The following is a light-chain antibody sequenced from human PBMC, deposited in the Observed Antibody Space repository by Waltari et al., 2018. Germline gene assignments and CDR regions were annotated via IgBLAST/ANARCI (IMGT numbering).Light chain of an antibody. Sequence: QSALTQPASVSGSPGQSITISCPGINTDVGIYNYVSWYQQHPEKAPKLMIYEVSYRPSGVSNRFSGSKSGNTASLTISGLQAEDEADYYCSSYTTSSTWVFGGGTKLTVL. CDR2: EVS. V-gene: IGLV2-14*01. J-gene: IGLJ3*02. CDR3: SSYTTSSTWV. CDR1: NTDVGIYNY.